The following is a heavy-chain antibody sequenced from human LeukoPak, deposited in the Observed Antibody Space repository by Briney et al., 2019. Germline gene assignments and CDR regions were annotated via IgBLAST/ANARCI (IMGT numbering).Heavy chain of an antibody. Sequence: PGGSLRLSCAASGFTFSSYSMNWVRQAPGKGLEWVSSISSSSSYIYYADSVKGRFTISRDNSKNTLYLQMNSLRAEDTAVYYCARDLVGIAAAGTPLDYWGQGTLVTVSS. J-gene: IGHJ4*02. CDR1: GFTFSSYS. CDR2: ISSSSSYI. V-gene: IGHV3-21*01. D-gene: IGHD6-13*01. CDR3: ARDLVGIAAAGTPLDY.